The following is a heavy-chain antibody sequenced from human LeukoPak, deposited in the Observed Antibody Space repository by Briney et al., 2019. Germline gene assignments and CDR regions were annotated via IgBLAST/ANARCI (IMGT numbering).Heavy chain of an antibody. CDR2: ISSSSSYI. Sequence: GGSLRLSCAASGFTFSSYSMYWVRQAPGKGLEWVSSISSSSSYIYYADSVKGRFTISRDNAKNLLYLQMNSLRAEDTAVYYCARDPPRCSGGSCYLDYWGQGTLVTVSS. CDR1: GFTFSSYS. D-gene: IGHD2-15*01. J-gene: IGHJ4*02. V-gene: IGHV3-21*01. CDR3: ARDPPRCSGGSCYLDY.